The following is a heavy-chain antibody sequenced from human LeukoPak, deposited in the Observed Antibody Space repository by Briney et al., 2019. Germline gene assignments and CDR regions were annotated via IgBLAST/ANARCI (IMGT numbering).Heavy chain of an antibody. D-gene: IGHD1-26*01. CDR2: IKQDGSEK. CDR3: ARDPSGDSGSFP. Sequence: PGGSLRLSCAASGFTFSNAWMTWVRQAPGKGLEWVANIKQDGSEKYYVDSVKGRFTISRDNAKNSLYLQMNSLRAEDTAVYYCARDPSGDSGSFPWGQGTLVTVSS. J-gene: IGHJ5*02. CDR1: GFTFSNAW. V-gene: IGHV3-7*04.